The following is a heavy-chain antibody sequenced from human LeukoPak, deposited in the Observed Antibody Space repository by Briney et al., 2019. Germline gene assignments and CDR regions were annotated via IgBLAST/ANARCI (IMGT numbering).Heavy chain of an antibody. D-gene: IGHD6-13*01. CDR2: IDPSNSYT. J-gene: IGHJ5*02. Sequence: PGESLRISCKGSGYSFTSYWISWVRQMPRKGLEWMGRIDPSNSYTNYSPSFQGHVTISADKSISTAYLQWSSLKASDIAMYYCATGSYSSSWYWFDPWGQGTLVTVSS. CDR3: ATGSYSSSWYWFDP. CDR1: GYSFTSYW. V-gene: IGHV5-10-1*01.